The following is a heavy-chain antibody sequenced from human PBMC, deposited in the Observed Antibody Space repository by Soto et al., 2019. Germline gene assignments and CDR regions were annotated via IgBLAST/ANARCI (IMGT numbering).Heavy chain of an antibody. Sequence: ASVKVSCKASGYSFSTHSMHWVLQAPGQGLEWMGWINGGNGNTKYSQKFRDRVTITRDASASTGYMELSSLRSEDTAVYYCARGKGMEENYYYYGMDVWGQGTTVTVSS. D-gene: IGHD1-1*01. CDR3: ARGKGMEENYYYYGMDV. V-gene: IGHV1-3*01. CDR2: INGGNGNT. J-gene: IGHJ6*02. CDR1: GYSFSTHS.